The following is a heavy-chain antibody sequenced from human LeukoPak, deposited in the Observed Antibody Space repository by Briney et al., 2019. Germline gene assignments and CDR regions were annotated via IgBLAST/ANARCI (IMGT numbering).Heavy chain of an antibody. D-gene: IGHD6-19*01. CDR1: GFTFSSYE. CDR3: ARVSSSGWLPFDY. Sequence: GGSLRLSCAASGFTFSSYEMNWVRQAPGKGLEWVSYISSSGSTIYYADSVKGRFTISRDNANNTLYLQMNSLRAEDTAVYYCARVSSSGWLPFDYWGQGALVTVSS. J-gene: IGHJ4*02. V-gene: IGHV3-48*03. CDR2: ISSSGSTI.